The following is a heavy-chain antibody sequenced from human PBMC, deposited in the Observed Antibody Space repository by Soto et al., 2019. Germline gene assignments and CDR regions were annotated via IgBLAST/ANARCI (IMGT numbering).Heavy chain of an antibody. CDR1: GFTFSGSA. CDR2: IRSKANSHAT. D-gene: IGHD6-6*01. J-gene: IGHJ5*02. Sequence: HPWGSLRLSCAASGFTFSGSAMHWVRQASGKGLEWVFRIRSKANSHATAYAASVKGRLTIYRHDSKKTAYLQMNSLKTEDTAVYYCTSLWGIAGRPAPRXWGKVTLVTVSX. CDR3: TSLWGIAGRPAPRX. V-gene: IGHV3-73*01.